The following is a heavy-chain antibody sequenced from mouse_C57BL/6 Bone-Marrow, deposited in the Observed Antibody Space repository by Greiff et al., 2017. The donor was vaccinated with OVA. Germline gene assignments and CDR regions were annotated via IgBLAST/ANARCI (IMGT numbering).Heavy chain of an antibody. CDR1: GYAFTNYL. CDR3: ARCWYFDV. J-gene: IGHJ1*03. V-gene: IGHV1-54*01. Sequence: VQLQQSGAELVRPGTSVKVSCKASGYAFTNYLIEWVKQRPGQGLEWIGVINPGSGGTNYNEKFKGKATLTADKSSSTAYMQLSSLTSEDSAVYFCARCWYFDVWGTETTVTVSS. CDR2: INPGSGGT.